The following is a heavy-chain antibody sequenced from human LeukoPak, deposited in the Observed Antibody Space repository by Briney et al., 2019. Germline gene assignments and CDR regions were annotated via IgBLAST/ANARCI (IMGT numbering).Heavy chain of an antibody. CDR1: GYSCTNYW. Sequence: GESLKISCEGSGYSCTNYWIAWVRQMPGIGLGCMGIIYPSDSDIRYSPSFQGQVTISADKSISTAYLQWSSLKASDTAMYYCERQGGPHFDYWGQGTLVTVSS. CDR2: IYPSDSDI. CDR3: ERQGGPHFDY. J-gene: IGHJ4*02. V-gene: IGHV5-51*01.